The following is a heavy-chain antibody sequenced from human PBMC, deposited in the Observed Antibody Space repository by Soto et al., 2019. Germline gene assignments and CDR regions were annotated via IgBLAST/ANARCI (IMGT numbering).Heavy chain of an antibody. Sequence: GGSLRLSCEASGFTFSGFDMHWVRQPTGKGLEWVSTIGTAGDTYYAVSVKGRFTISRDNAKNSLCLQMNSLRAGDTAVCFCATGHEVGAHFFYSWGQGTQFTVSS. V-gene: IGHV3-13*01. J-gene: IGHJ4*02. D-gene: IGHD2-15*01. CDR2: IGTAGDT. CDR1: GFTFSGFD. CDR3: ATGHEVGAHFFYS.